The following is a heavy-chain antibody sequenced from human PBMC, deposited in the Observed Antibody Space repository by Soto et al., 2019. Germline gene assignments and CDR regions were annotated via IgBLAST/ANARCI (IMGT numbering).Heavy chain of an antibody. CDR1: GFTFSSYG. CDR2: IWYDGSNN. D-gene: IGHD6-19*01. J-gene: IGHJ5*02. V-gene: IGHV3-33*01. Sequence: QVQLVESGGGVVQPGRSLRLSCAASGFTFSSYGMHWVRQAPGKGLEWVAVIWYDGSNNYYADSVKGRFTISRDNSKNTLYLQMNSLRADDTAVYYCARDPTLGQQWLVHWFDPWGQGTLVTVSS. CDR3: ARDPTLGQQWLVHWFDP.